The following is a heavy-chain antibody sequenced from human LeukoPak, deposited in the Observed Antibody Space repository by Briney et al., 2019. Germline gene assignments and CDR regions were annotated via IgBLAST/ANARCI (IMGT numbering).Heavy chain of an antibody. CDR2: IYYSGRT. Sequence: SGTLSLTCTVSGGSITSEDNYWSWIRQPQGKGLEWIGDIYYSGRTFFTPSLKSRVSISIDTSKNQFSLRLTSVTAADTAIYFCARMDYDTSGHYYMGFDYWGQGALVTVSS. V-gene: IGHV4-30-4*01. CDR3: ARMDYDTSGHYYMGFDY. CDR1: GGSITSEDNY. J-gene: IGHJ4*02. D-gene: IGHD3-22*01.